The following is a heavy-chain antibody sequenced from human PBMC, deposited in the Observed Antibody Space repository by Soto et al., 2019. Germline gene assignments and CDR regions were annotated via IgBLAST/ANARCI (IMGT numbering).Heavy chain of an antibody. Sequence: GGSLRLSCAASGFTFSSYAMSWVRQAPGKGLEWVSAISGSGGSTYYADSVKGRFTISRDNSKNTLYLQMNSLRAEDTAVYYCAKAGGDFWSGYFYYYGMDVWGQGTTVTVSS. D-gene: IGHD3-3*01. CDR2: ISGSGGST. J-gene: IGHJ6*02. CDR3: AKAGGDFWSGYFYYYGMDV. CDR1: GFTFSSYA. V-gene: IGHV3-23*01.